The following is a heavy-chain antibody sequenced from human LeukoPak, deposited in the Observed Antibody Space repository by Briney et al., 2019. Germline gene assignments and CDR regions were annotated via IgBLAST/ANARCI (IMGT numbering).Heavy chain of an antibody. J-gene: IGHJ4*02. CDR2: ITNSGSTT. Sequence: GGSLRLSCVASGFTFSDYYMSWIRQAPGKGLEWISYITNSGSTTFYADSVKGRFSISRDNANNSLFLQMDSLRGQDTAVYYCARCTTGKTFGSLREIKKSREIDFWGQGTLVTVSS. V-gene: IGHV3-11*04. CDR1: GFTFSDYY. CDR3: ARCTTGKTFGSLREIKKSREIDF. D-gene: IGHD1-1*01.